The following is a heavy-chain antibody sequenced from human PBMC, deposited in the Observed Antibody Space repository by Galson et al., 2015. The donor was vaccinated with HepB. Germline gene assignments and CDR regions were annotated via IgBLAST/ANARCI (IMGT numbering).Heavy chain of an antibody. Sequence: SVKVSCKASGYTFTSYAMNWVRQAPGQGLEWMGWINTNTGNPTYAQGFTGRFVFSLDTSVSTAYLQISSLKAEDTAVYYCARDSAGYCSSTSCYLGINYYYYYYMDVWGKGTTVTVPS. D-gene: IGHD2-2*01. V-gene: IGHV7-4-1*02. CDR2: INTNTGNP. CDR3: ARDSAGYCSSTSCYLGINYYYYYYMDV. J-gene: IGHJ6*03. CDR1: GYTFTSYA.